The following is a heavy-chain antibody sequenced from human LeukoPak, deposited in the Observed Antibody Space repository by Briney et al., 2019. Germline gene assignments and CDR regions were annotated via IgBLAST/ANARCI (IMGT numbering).Heavy chain of an antibody. CDR2: INHSGST. V-gene: IGHV4-34*01. Sequence: SETLSLTCAVYGGSFSGYYWNWIRQPPGKGLEWIGEINHSGSTNYNPSLKSRVTISVDTSKNQFSLKLSSVTAADTAVYYCARFLRKIGYCSSTSCRAGYYFDYWGQGTLVTVSS. CDR1: GGSFSGYY. J-gene: IGHJ4*02. CDR3: ARFLRKIGYCSSTSCRAGYYFDY. D-gene: IGHD2-2*01.